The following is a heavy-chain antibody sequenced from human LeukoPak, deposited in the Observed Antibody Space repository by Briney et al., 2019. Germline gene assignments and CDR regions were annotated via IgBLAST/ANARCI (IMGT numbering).Heavy chain of an antibody. CDR2: IYTSGST. J-gene: IGHJ6*03. CDR3: ARDRGYYYYYMDV. D-gene: IGHD3-10*01. CDR1: GGSISSGSYY. V-gene: IGHV4-61*02. Sequence: SETLSLTCTVSGGSISSGSYYWSWIRQPAGKGLEWIGRIYTSGSTNYNPSLKSRVTISVDTSKNQFSLKLSSVTAADTAVYYCARDRGYYYYYMDVWGKGTTVTISS.